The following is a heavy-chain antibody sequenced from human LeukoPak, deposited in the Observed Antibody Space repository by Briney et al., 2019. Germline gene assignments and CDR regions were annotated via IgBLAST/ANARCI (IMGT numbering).Heavy chain of an antibody. J-gene: IGHJ1*01. Sequence: SVKVSCKASGGTFSSYAISWVRQAPGQGLEWMGRIIPIFGIANYAQKFQGRVTITADKSTSTAYMELSSLRSEDTAVYYCAREASDCGGDCYSGHFQYWGQGTLVTVYS. CDR2: IIPIFGIA. D-gene: IGHD2-21*02. CDR1: GGTFSSYA. CDR3: AREASDCGGDCYSGHFQY. V-gene: IGHV1-69*04.